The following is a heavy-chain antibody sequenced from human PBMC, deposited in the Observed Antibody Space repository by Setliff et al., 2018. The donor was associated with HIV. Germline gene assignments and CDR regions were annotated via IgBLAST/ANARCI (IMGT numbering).Heavy chain of an antibody. Sequence: ASETLSLTCTVSGGSISTYYWSWIRQPPGKGLRWMGYIYHTGTTNYNRSLESRLTMSVDTSKNQFSLKLTSMTAADTAVYYCVRQGWDQGRVSSYYFDYWGQGTLVTVSS. J-gene: IGHJ4*02. CDR2: IYHTGTT. V-gene: IGHV4-59*08. CDR3: VRQGWDQGRVSSYYFDY. D-gene: IGHD1-26*01. CDR1: GGSISTYY.